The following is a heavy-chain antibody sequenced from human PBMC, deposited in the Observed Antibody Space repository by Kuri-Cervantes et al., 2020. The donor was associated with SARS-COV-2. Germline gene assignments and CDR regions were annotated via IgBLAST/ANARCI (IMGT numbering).Heavy chain of an antibody. CDR3: ASALLVVLDY. CDR1: GFTFGDYA. D-gene: IGHD3-22*01. J-gene: IGHJ4*02. V-gene: IGHV3-30-3*01. CDR2: ISYDGSNK. Sequence: GGSLRLSCTASGFTFGDYAMSWVRQAPGKGLEWVAVISYDGSNKYYADSVKGRFTISRDNSKNTLYLQMNSLRAEDTAVYYCASALLVVLDYWGQGTLVTVSS.